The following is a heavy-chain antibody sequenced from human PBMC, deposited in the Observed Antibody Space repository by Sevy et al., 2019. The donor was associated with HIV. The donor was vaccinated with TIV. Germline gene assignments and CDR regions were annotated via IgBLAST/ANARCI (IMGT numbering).Heavy chain of an antibody. J-gene: IGHJ3*02. CDR3: ARSKDGVGDAFDI. Sequence: GGSLRLSCAASGFTFSSHWMQWVRQAPGKGLVWVSRLNYDGSYTNYANSVKGRFTNSRDNAKSMLYLQRNSLGAEDSALYYCARSKDGVGDAFDIWGQGTMVTVSS. CDR1: GFTFSSHW. CDR2: LNYDGSYT. V-gene: IGHV3-74*01. D-gene: IGHD2-15*01.